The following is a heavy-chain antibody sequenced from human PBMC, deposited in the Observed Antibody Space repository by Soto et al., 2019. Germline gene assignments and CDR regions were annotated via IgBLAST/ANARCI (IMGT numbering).Heavy chain of an antibody. CDR1: GFTVSSNY. V-gene: IGHV3-66*01. J-gene: IGHJ4*02. D-gene: IGHD3-10*01. Sequence: GGSLRLSCAASGFTVSSNYMSWVRQAPGKGLEWVSVIYSGGSTYYADSVKGRFTISRDNSKNTLYLQMNSLRAEDTAVYYCARDRYYYGSGSKGTRDYWGQGTLVTVSS. CDR2: IYSGGST. CDR3: ARDRYYYGSGSKGTRDY.